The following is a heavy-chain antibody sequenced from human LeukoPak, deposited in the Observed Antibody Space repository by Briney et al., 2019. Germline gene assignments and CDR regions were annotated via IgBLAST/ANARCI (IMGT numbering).Heavy chain of an antibody. CDR3: AGNGYYDSGSRISTH. D-gene: IGHD3-10*01. V-gene: IGHV4-4*02. CDR1: GGSITSTNW. CDR2: IYHSGST. J-gene: IGHJ4*02. Sequence: SETLSLTCAVSGGSITSTNWWSWVRPPPGKGLEWIGEIYHSGSTNYNPSLKSRVTISVDKSKNQFSLKLSSVTAADTAVYYCAGNGYYDSGSRISTHWGQGTLVTVSS.